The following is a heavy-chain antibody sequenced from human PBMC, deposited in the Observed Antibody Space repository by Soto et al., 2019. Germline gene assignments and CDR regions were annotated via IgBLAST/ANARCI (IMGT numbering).Heavy chain of an antibody. CDR3: ARDYYDFWSGQPFDY. Sequence: GGSLRLSCAASGFTFSSYSMNWVRQAPGKGLEWVSSISSSSSYIYYADSVKGRFTISRDNAKNSLYLQMNSLRAEDTAVYYCARDYYDFWSGQPFDYWGQGTLVTVSS. CDR1: GFTFSSYS. CDR2: ISSSSSYI. V-gene: IGHV3-21*01. D-gene: IGHD3-3*01. J-gene: IGHJ4*02.